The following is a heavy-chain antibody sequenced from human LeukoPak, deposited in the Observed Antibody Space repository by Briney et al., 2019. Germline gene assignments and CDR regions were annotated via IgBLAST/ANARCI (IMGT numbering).Heavy chain of an antibody. CDR2: MNPNSGNT. Sequence: ASVRVSCKASGYTFTSYDINRVRQAPGQGREWMGWMNPNSGNTGYAQKFQGRVTMTRNTSISTAYMELSSLRSEDTAVYYCARGGRDTAEDYWGQGTLVTVSS. V-gene: IGHV1-8*01. CDR3: ARGGRDTAEDY. D-gene: IGHD5-18*01. CDR1: GYTFTSYD. J-gene: IGHJ4*02.